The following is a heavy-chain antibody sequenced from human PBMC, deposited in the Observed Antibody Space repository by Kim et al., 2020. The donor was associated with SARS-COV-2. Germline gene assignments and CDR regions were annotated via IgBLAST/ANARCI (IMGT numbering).Heavy chain of an antibody. CDR1: GFTFSSYG. CDR2: ISYDGSNK. CDR3: ADGGGVTKTSGSYV. D-gene: IGHD3-16*01. J-gene: IGHJ6*01. Sequence: GGSLRLSCAASGFTFSSYGMHWVRQAPGKGLERVAIISYDGSNKYYADSVKGRFTISRDNSKNTLFLQMNNLRAEDTAVYYCADGGGVTKTSGSYV. V-gene: IGHV3-30*03.